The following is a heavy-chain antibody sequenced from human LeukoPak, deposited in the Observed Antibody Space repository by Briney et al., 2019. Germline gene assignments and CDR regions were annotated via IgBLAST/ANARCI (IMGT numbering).Heavy chain of an antibody. CDR1: GFTFSSYS. CDR3: AKTLVLVTAIPYYFDY. J-gene: IGHJ4*02. CDR2: ISGSGGST. Sequence: GGSLRLSCAASGFTFSSYSMSWVRQAPGKGLEWVSAISGSGGSTYYADSVKGRFTISRDNSKNTLYLQMNSLRAEDTAVYYCAKTLVLVTAIPYYFDYWGQGTLVTVSS. D-gene: IGHD2-21*02. V-gene: IGHV3-23*01.